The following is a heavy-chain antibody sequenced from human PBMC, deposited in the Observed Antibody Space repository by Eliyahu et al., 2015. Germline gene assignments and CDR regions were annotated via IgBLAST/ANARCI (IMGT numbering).Heavy chain of an antibody. CDR3: AGDGASNRWCYY. D-gene: IGHD6-13*01. Sequence: QLQLQESGPGLVKASEALSXTCAVPSGSISXRXSYWGWVRQSPGKGLXWIGTISSSGXTNYSPSLKSRVTISIDTSNNQFFLKLTSVTAADTAVYYCAGDGASNRWCYYWGQGTLVTVSS. J-gene: IGHJ4*02. CDR2: ISSSGXT. V-gene: IGHV4-39*01. CDR1: SGSISXRXSY.